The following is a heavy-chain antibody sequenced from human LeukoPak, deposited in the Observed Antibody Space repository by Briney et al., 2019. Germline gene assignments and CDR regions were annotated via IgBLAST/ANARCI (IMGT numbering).Heavy chain of an antibody. CDR3: ARGVAAAAPTDY. D-gene: IGHD6-13*01. CDR1: GGSISSGDYY. CDR2: IYYSGST. J-gene: IGHJ4*02. Sequence: PSETLSLTCTVSGGSISSGDYYWSWIRQPPGKGLEWIGYIYYSGSTYYNPSLKSRVTISVDTSKNQFSLKLSSVTAADTAVYYCARGVAAAAPTDYWGQGTLVTVSS. V-gene: IGHV4-30-4*01.